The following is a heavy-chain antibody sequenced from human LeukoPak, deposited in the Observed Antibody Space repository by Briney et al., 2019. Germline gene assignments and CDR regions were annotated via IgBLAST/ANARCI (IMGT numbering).Heavy chain of an antibody. CDR3: ARDSFYYDSSGPQG. Sequence: GGSLRLSCVASGFTFSSHSMNWVRQAPGKGLEWLSSISSSSSAMYYADSVKGRFTISRDNAKNSLFLQMNSLRAEDTAVYYCARDSFYYDSSGPQGWGQGTLVTVSS. J-gene: IGHJ4*02. D-gene: IGHD3-22*01. CDR1: GFTFSSHS. CDR2: ISSSSSAM. V-gene: IGHV3-21*01.